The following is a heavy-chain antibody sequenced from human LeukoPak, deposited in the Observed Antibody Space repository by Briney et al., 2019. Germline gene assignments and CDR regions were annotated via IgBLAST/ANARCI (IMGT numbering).Heavy chain of an antibody. V-gene: IGHV4-59*01. CDR2: IYYSGST. CDR1: GGSISSYY. CDR3: ARVNNRGGPRTHIDY. D-gene: IGHD3-10*01. Sequence: SETLSLTCTVSGGSISSYYWSWIRQPPGKGLEWSGYIYYSGSTNYNPSLKSRVTISVDTSKNQFSLKLSSVTAADTAVYYCARVNNRGGPRTHIDYWGQGTQVTVSS. J-gene: IGHJ4*02.